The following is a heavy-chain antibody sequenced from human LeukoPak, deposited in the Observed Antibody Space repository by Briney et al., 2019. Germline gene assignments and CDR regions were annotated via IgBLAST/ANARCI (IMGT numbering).Heavy chain of an antibody. D-gene: IGHD3-16*01. CDR3: ASYALRATALGAFDI. J-gene: IGHJ3*02. CDR1: GFTFSDYY. V-gene: IGHV3-11*01. Sequence: GGSLRLSCAASGFTFSDYYMSWIRQAPGKGLEWVSYISSSGSTIYYADSVKGRFTISRDNAKNSLYLQMNSLRAEDTAVYYCASYALRATALGAFDIWGQGTMVTVSS. CDR2: ISSSGSTI.